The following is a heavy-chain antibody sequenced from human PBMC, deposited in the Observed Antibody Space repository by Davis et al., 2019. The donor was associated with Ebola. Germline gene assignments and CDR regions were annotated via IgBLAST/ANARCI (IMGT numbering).Heavy chain of an antibody. CDR2: IYYSGST. D-gene: IGHD3-22*01. CDR3: ARMGLSSGYYFFDY. CDR1: GGSISSYY. V-gene: IGHV4-59*01. J-gene: IGHJ4*02. Sequence: MPGGSLRLSCTVSGGSISSYYWSWIRQHPGKGLEWIGYIYYSGSTYYNPSLKSRVTISVDTSKNQFSLKLSSVTAADTAVYYCARMGLSSGYYFFDYWGQGTLVTVSS.